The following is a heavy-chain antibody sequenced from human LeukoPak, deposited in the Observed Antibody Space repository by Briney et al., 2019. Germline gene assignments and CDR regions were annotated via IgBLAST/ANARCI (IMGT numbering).Heavy chain of an antibody. D-gene: IGHD6-13*01. CDR1: GGSISSYY. CDR2: RHNSGST. CDR3: ATRAIAAAAPVYFDY. J-gene: IGHJ4*02. Sequence: SETLSLTCTVSGGSISSYYWSWIRQSPGKGLEWIGYRHNSGSTNCNPSLRSQVTMSIDTSKNQFSLRLTSLTAADTAVYYCATRAIAAAAPVYFDYWGQGTLVTVSS. V-gene: IGHV4-59*01.